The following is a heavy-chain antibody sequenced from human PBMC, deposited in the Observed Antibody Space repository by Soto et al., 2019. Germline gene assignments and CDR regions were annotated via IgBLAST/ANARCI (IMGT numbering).Heavy chain of an antibody. Sequence: GASVKVSCKASGYTFTSYYMHWVRQAPGQGLEWMGIINPSGGSTSYAQKFQGRVTMTRDTSTSTVYMELSSLRSEDTAVYYCARDPSFIVVVPAAMPNFDYWGQGTLVTVSS. J-gene: IGHJ4*02. V-gene: IGHV1-46*01. CDR2: INPSGGST. CDR3: ARDPSFIVVVPAAMPNFDY. D-gene: IGHD2-2*01. CDR1: GYTFTSYY.